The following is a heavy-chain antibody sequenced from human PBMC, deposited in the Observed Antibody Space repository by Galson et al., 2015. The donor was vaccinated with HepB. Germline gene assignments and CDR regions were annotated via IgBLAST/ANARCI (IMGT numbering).Heavy chain of an antibody. CDR2: ISYDGSNK. V-gene: IGHV3-30*04. CDR3: AREAYGSYYGYYFDY. Sequence: SLRLSCAASGFTFSSYAMHWVRQAPGKGLEWVAVISYDGSNKYYADSVKGRFTISRDNSKNTLYLQMNSLRAEDTAVYYCAREAYGSYYGYYFDYWGQGTLVTVSS. D-gene: IGHD1-26*01. J-gene: IGHJ4*02. CDR1: GFTFSSYA.